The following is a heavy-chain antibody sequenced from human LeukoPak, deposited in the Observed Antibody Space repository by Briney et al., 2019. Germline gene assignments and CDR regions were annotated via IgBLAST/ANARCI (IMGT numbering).Heavy chain of an antibody. J-gene: IGHJ4*02. V-gene: IGHV4-39*01. Sequence: SETLSLSCTVSGGSISSSSYDWGWIRQPPGQGLEWVGSIYYSGSAYYNPSPKRRVTISVDTFKNQFSLKLSSVTAADTAVYYCARQDGYYGSGSYSPFDYWGQGTLVTVSS. CDR1: GGSISSSSYD. D-gene: IGHD3-10*01. CDR2: IYYSGSA. CDR3: ARQDGYYGSGSYSPFDY.